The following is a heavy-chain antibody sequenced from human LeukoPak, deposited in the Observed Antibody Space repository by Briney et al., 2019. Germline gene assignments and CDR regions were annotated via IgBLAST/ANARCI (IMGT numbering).Heavy chain of an antibody. Sequence: GSLRLSCAASGFTFSYAWMSWVRQAPGKGLEWIGEINHSGSTNYNPSLKSRVTISVDTSKNQFSLKLSSVTAADTAVYYCARRGYRGSGSYCFDYWGQGTLVTVSS. J-gene: IGHJ4*02. CDR2: INHSGST. V-gene: IGHV4-34*01. D-gene: IGHD3-10*01. CDR3: ARRGYRGSGSYCFDY. CDR1: GFTFSYAW.